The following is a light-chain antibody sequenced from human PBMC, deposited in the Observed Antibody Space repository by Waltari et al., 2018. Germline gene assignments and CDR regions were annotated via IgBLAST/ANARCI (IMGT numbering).Light chain of an antibody. CDR2: EVS. J-gene: IGLJ2*01. CDR3: CSYAGSSTVV. V-gene: IGLV2-23*02. Sequence: QSALTQPASVSGSPGQSITISCTGTSSDVGSYNLVSWYQQPPGKAPKLMIYEVSKPPSVVSNRFSGSKSGNTASLTIPGLLAWDEADYYCCSYAGSSTVVFVGGTKLTVL. CDR1: SSDVGSYNL.